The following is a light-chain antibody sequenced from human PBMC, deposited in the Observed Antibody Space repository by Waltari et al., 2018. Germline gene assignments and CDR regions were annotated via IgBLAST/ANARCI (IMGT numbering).Light chain of an antibody. CDR3: SSYTSNGTLV. J-gene: IGLJ1*01. CDR2: GVN. V-gene: IGLV2-14*01. Sequence: QPSLTDPATVHGGPGVAISIRRIGTANDVGAYKSSSWHQQLPGKAPKVMIYGVNKRPSGVSNRFSGSKSGNTASLIISGLQADDEADYYCSSYTSNGTLVFGTGTKVTVV. CDR1: ANDVGAYKS.